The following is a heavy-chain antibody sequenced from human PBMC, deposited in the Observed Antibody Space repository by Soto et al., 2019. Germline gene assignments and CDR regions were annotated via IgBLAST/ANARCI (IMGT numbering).Heavy chain of an antibody. CDR3: ARDLSQDWYFDL. CDR2: ISYDGSNK. J-gene: IGHJ2*01. Sequence: PGGSLRLSCAASGFTFSSYAMHWVRQAPGKGLEWVAVISYDGSNKYYADSVKGRFTISRDNSKNTLYLQMNSLRAEDTAVYYCARDLSQDWYFDLWGRGTLVTVSS. V-gene: IGHV3-30-3*01. CDR1: GFTFSSYA.